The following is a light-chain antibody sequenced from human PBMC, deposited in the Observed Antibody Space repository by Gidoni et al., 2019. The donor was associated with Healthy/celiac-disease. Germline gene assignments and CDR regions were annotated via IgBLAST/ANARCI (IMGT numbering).Light chain of an antibody. J-gene: IGKJ2*01. Sequence: EIVMTHSPASLSVSPGERATLSCSASQSVSSNLAWYQQKPGQAPRLLIHGASTTPAGIPASFSVSASGPEFTLTITSLPSEDFSFYYCQQYNHWPYTFGQGTKLEI. CDR3: QQYNHWPYT. CDR2: GAS. CDR1: QSVSSN. V-gene: IGKV3-15*01.